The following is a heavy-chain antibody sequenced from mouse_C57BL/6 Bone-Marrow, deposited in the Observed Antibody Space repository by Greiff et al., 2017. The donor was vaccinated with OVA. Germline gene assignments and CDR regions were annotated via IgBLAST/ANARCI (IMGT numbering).Heavy chain of an antibody. CDR3: ARSRDYAMDY. CDR1: GYTFTSYW. CDR2: IYPGSGST. V-gene: IGHV1-55*01. J-gene: IGHJ4*01. Sequence: QLQQPGAELVKPGASVKMSCKASGYTFTSYWITWVKQRPGQGLEWIGDIYPGSGSTNYNEKCKSKATLTVDTSSSAAYMQLSSLTSEDSAVYYCARSRDYAMDYWGQGTSVTVSS.